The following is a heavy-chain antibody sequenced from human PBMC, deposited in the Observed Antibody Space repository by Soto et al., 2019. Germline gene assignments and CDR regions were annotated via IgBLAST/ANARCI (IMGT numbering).Heavy chain of an antibody. V-gene: IGHV3-43*01. CDR1: GFTFDDYT. J-gene: IGHJ6*02. CDR2: ISWDGGST. Sequence: GESLRLSCAASGFTFDDYTMHWVRQAPGKGLEWVSLISWDGGSTYYADSVKGRFTISRDNSKNSLYLQMNSLRTEDTALYYCAKDIARYYDILTGYYIPRYYGMDVWGQGTTVTVSS. CDR3: AKDIARYYDILTGYYIPRYYGMDV. D-gene: IGHD3-9*01.